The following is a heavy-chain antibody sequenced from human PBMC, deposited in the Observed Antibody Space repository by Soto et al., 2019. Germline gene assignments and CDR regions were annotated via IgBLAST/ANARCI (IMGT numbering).Heavy chain of an antibody. CDR1: GFTFSSYS. CDR2: ISSSSSYI. J-gene: IGHJ4*02. CDR3: ARAWGAVDDY. Sequence: EVQLVESGGGLVKPGGSLRLSCAASGFTFSSYSMNWVGRAPGKGLGWVSPISSSSSYIYYADSVKGRFTISRDNAKNSLYLQMNSLRAEDTAVYYCARAWGAVDDYWGQGTLVTVSS. D-gene: IGHD6-19*01. V-gene: IGHV3-21*01.